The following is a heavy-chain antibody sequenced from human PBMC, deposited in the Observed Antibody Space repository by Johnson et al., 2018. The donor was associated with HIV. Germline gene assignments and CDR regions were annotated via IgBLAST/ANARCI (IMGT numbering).Heavy chain of an antibody. CDR1: GFTFSTNW. CDR2: INSDGSST. J-gene: IGHJ3*02. D-gene: IGHD7-27*01. CDR3: ASKSLGIRAFDI. Sequence: EVQLVESGGDLVQPGGSLRLSCVGSGFTFSTNWMHWVRQAPGKGLVWVSRINSDGSSTSYADSVQGRFTISRDNAKNTLYLQMNSLRAEDTAVYYCASKSLGIRAFDIWGQGTMVTVSS. V-gene: IGHV3-74*01.